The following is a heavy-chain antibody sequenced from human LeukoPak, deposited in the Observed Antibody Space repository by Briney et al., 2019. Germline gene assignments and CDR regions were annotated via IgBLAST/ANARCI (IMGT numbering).Heavy chain of an antibody. Sequence: ASETLSLTCAVYGGSFSGYYWSWLRQPPGKGLEWIGEINHSGSTNYNPSLKSRVTISVDTSKNQFSLKLSSVTAADTAVYYCARGPAGYQLLYDYYYYYGMDVWGQGTTVTVSS. J-gene: IGHJ6*02. CDR1: GGSFSGYY. CDR3: ARGPAGYQLLYDYYYYYGMDV. V-gene: IGHV4-34*01. CDR2: INHSGST. D-gene: IGHD2-2*02.